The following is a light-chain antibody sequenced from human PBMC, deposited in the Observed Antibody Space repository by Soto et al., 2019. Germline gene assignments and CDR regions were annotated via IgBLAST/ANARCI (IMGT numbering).Light chain of an antibody. CDR1: QSVTSSY. Sequence: EIVLTQSPGTLSLSPGEGATLSCRASQSVTSSYLAWYQQKPGQAPRLLIYHASNRATGIPDMFSGSGSGTDFTLTISRLEPEDFAVYYCQQYGSSPLTFGGGTKVEIK. CDR2: HAS. V-gene: IGKV3-20*01. CDR3: QQYGSSPLT. J-gene: IGKJ4*01.